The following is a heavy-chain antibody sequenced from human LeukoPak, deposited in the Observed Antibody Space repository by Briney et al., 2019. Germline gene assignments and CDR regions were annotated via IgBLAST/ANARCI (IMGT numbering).Heavy chain of an antibody. CDR3: ARRGWFGELLGYYGMDV. V-gene: IGHV4-4*02. CDR1: GGSISSSNW. J-gene: IGHJ6*02. Sequence: SGTLSLTCAVSGGSISSSNWWSWVRQPPGKGLEWIGEIYHSGSTNYNPSLKSRVTISVDKSKNQFSLKLSSVTAADTAVYYCARRGWFGELLGYYGMDVWGQGTTVTVSS. CDR2: IYHSGST. D-gene: IGHD3-10*01.